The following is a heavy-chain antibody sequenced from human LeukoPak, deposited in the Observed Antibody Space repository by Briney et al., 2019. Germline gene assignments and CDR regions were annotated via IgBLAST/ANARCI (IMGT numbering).Heavy chain of an antibody. J-gene: IGHJ6*02. D-gene: IGHD1-26*01. CDR3: ARDKVVGATGGSYYYYYGMDV. V-gene: IGHV4-39*02. CDR1: GGSISSSSYY. CDR2: IYYSGST. Sequence: SETLSLTCTVSGGSISSSSYYWGWIRQPPGKGLEWIGSIYYSGSTYYNPSLKSRVTISVDTSKNQFSLKLSSVTAADTAVYYCARDKVVGATGGSYYYYYGMDVWGQGTTVTVSS.